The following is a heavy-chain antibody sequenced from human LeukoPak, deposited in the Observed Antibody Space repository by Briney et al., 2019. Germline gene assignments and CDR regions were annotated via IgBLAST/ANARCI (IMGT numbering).Heavy chain of an antibody. Sequence: SETLSLTCTVSGDSISGYYGSWIRQPPGQGLDWIGYFYTSENTNYNPSLKSRVTISVDTSKNKFSLKLTSVTAADTAVYYCARGLRDEERHYGYYYMDVWGKGTTVTVSS. CDR1: GDSISGYY. D-gene: IGHD3-22*01. V-gene: IGHV4-4*09. CDR2: FYTSENT. J-gene: IGHJ6*03. CDR3: ARGLRDEERHYGYYYMDV.